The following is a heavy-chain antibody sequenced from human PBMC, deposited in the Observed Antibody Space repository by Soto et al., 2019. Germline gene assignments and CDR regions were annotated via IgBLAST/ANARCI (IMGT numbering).Heavy chain of an antibody. V-gene: IGHV3-43*01. Sequence: GGSLRLSCAASGFTFDDYTMHWVRQAPGKGLEWVSLISWDGGSTYYADSVKGRFTISRDNSKNSLYLQMNSLRTEDTALYYCAKDTLKVRGDNYYYGMDVWGQGTTVTVSS. CDR2: ISWDGGST. CDR1: GFTFDDYT. CDR3: AKDTLKVRGDNYYYGMDV. J-gene: IGHJ6*02. D-gene: IGHD3-10*01.